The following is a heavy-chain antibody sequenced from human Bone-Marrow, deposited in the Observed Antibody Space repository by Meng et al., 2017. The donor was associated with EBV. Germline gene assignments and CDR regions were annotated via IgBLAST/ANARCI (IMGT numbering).Heavy chain of an antibody. CDR2: LIPMSGAP. J-gene: IGHJ4*02. CDR3: ASESGRGFTPDY. V-gene: IGHV1-69*01. CDR1: GGTLRSDA. D-gene: IGHD3-10*01. Sequence: QVQLVQSGAEVKKPGSSVKVSCKTSGGTLRSDAISWVRQGPGQGLEWMGGLIPMSGAPHYAQKFQDRVTITADESTSTHYMDLSGLRSEDTAVYYCASESGRGFTPDYWGQGTLVTVSS.